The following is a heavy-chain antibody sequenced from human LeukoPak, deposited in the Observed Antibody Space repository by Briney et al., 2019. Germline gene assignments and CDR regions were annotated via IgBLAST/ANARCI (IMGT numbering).Heavy chain of an antibody. J-gene: IGHJ4*02. V-gene: IGHV5-51*01. Sequence: GESLKTSCKGSGYSFTSYWIGWVRQMPGKGLGWVGIIYPGDSDTRYSPSFQGQVTISADKSISTAYLQWSSLKASDTAMYYCARLSGGYDSSGPFDYWGQGTLVTVSS. CDR1: GYSFTSYW. D-gene: IGHD3-22*01. CDR2: IYPGDSDT. CDR3: ARLSGGYDSSGPFDY.